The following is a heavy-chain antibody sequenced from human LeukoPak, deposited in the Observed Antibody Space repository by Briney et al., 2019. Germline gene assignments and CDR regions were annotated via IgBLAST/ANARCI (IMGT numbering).Heavy chain of an antibody. CDR3: AKDRAAAGIYYFDY. V-gene: IGHV3-23*01. J-gene: IGHJ4*02. Sequence: GGSLRLSCAASGFAFSNYAMSWVRQAPGKGLEWIFAISGTGFSTYYADSVKGRFAISRDKSKNTLYLQMNSLRAEDTAVYYCAKDRAAAGIYYFDYWGQGTLVTVSS. CDR1: GFAFSNYA. D-gene: IGHD6-13*01. CDR2: ISGTGFST.